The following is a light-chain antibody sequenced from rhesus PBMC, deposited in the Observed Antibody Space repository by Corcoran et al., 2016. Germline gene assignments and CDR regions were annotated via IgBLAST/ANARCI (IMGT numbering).Light chain of an antibody. Sequence: DIQMTQSPSSLSASVGDRVTITCRARQGISNWLAWYQQKPGKAPKLLIYGASNLETGVPSRFSGSGSGTDFTITISSLQHEDIATYYCQQHENSPYSFGQGTKVEIK. V-gene: IGKV1-69*01. J-gene: IGKJ2*01. CDR1: QGISNW. CDR3: QQHENSPYS. CDR2: GAS.